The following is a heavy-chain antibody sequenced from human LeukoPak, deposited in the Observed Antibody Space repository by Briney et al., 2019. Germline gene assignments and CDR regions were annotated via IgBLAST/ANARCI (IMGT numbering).Heavy chain of an antibody. Sequence: GGSLRLSCAASGFTFSSYEMNWVRQAPGKGLEWVANIRQDGSAQFYADSVKGRFTISRDNAKNSLYLRMNSLRDEDTAVYYCARWLYSSGWAIDYWGQGTLVTVSS. V-gene: IGHV3-7*01. CDR2: IRQDGSAQ. CDR1: GFTFSSYE. D-gene: IGHD6-19*01. CDR3: ARWLYSSGWAIDY. J-gene: IGHJ4*02.